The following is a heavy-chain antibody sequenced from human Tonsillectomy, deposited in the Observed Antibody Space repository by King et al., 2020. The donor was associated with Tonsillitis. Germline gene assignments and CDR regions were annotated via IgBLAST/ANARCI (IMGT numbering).Heavy chain of an antibody. Sequence: VQLQESGPGLVKSSETLSLTCSVSGYSISSGYYWGWIRQPPGKGLEWIGTIFHSGSTYYNPSLKGRAIISVDTSKNQFSLKLNSVTAADTAVYYCARGHAYNDYWGQGTLVTVSS. CDR2: IFHSGST. J-gene: IGHJ4*02. CDR1: GYSISSGYY. V-gene: IGHV4-38-2*02. D-gene: IGHD1-14*01. CDR3: ARGHAYNDY.